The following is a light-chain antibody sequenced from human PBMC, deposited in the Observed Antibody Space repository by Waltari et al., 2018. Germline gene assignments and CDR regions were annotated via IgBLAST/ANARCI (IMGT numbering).Light chain of an antibody. J-gene: IGKJ2*01. CDR3: QQYGTSPYT. Sequence: EIVLTQSPGTLSLSPGERAPLSCRASQSISGSKLAWYQQRPGQSPRLLIYAASTRATGVPDRFSGSGSGTDFTLTISRLEPEDFAVFYCQQYGTSPYTFGQGTKLDIK. CDR2: AAS. V-gene: IGKV3-20*01. CDR1: QSISGSK.